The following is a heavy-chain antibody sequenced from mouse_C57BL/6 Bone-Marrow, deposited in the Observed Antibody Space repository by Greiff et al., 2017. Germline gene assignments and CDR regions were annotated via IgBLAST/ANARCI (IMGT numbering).Heavy chain of an antibody. CDR3: ARRGDGNPAWFAY. J-gene: IGHJ3*01. CDR2: ISSGGSYT. V-gene: IGHV5-6*01. Sequence: EVQLVESGGDLVKPGGSLKLSCAASGFTFSSYGMSWVRQTPDKRLEWVATISSGGSYTYYPDSVKGRFTISRDNAKNTLYLQMSSLKSEDTAMYYCARRGDGNPAWFAYWGQGTLVTVSA. CDR1: GFTFSSYG. D-gene: IGHD2-1*01.